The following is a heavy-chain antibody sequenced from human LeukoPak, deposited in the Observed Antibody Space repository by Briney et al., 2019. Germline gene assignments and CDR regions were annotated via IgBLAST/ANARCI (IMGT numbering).Heavy chain of an antibody. V-gene: IGHV3-23*01. CDR3: AKSSEVVVAATLFDY. CDR2: VSGSGGST. CDR1: GFTFSSYA. J-gene: IGHJ4*02. D-gene: IGHD2-15*01. Sequence: GGSLRLSCAASGFTFSSYAMSWVRQAPGKGLEWVSGVSGSGGSTYYADSVKGRFTTSRDNSKNTLYLQMNSLRAEDTAVYYCAKSSEVVVAATLFDYWGQGTLVTVS.